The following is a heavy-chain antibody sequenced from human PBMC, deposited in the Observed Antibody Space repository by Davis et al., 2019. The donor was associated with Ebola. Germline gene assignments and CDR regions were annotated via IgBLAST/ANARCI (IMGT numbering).Heavy chain of an antibody. D-gene: IGHD6-19*01. J-gene: IGHJ4*02. CDR3: ARASRRDSSGWYQKVSFDY. CDR2: IIPIFGTA. V-gene: IGHV1-69*13. Sequence: SVKVSCKASGGTFSSYAISWVRQAPGQGLEWMGGIIPIFGTANYAQKFQGRVTITADESTSTAYMELSSLRSEDTAVYYCARASRRDSSGWYQKVSFDYWGQGTLVTVSS. CDR1: GGTFSSYA.